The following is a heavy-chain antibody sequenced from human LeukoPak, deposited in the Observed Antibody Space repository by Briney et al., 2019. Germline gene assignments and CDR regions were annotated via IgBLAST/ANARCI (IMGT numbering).Heavy chain of an antibody. V-gene: IGHV4-31*03. CDR2: IYYSGST. D-gene: IGHD2-8*02. CDR1: GGSISSGGYY. CDR3: ARDWSKDGDSWWFDP. Sequence: SQTLSLTCTVSGGSISSGGYYWSWIRQHPGKGLEWIGYIYYSGSTYYNPSLKSRVTISVDTSKNQFFLKLSSVTAADTAVYYCARDWSKDGDSWWFDPWGQGTLVTVSS. J-gene: IGHJ5*02.